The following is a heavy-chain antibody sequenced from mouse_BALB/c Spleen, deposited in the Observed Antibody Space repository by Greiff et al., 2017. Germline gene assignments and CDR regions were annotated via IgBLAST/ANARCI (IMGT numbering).Heavy chain of an antibody. J-gene: IGHJ3*01. CDR3: AKDSSGYPAWFAY. D-gene: IGHD3-2*01. CDR2: IWGGGST. Sequence: VKLVESGPGLVAPSQSLSITCTVSGFSLSRYSVHWVRQPPGKGLEWLGMIWGGGSTDYNSALKSRLSISKDNSKSQVFLKMNSLQTDDTAMYYCAKDSSGYPAWFAYWGQGTLVTVSA. V-gene: IGHV2-6-4*01. CDR1: GFSLSRYS.